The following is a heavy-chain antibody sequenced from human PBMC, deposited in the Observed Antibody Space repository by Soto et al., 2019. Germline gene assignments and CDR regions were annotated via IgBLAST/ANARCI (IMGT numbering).Heavy chain of an antibody. V-gene: IGHV4-31*03. CDR3: ASSKISTSYVYYCYYGMDV. CDR2: IYYSGST. CDR1: GGSISSGGYY. J-gene: IGHJ6*02. Sequence: PSETLSLTCTVSGGSISSGGYYWSWIRQHPGKGLEWIGYIYYSGSTYYNPSLKSRVTISVDTSKNQFSLKLSSVTAADTAVYYCASSKISTSYVYYCYYGMDVWGQGTTVTVSS. D-gene: IGHD2-2*01.